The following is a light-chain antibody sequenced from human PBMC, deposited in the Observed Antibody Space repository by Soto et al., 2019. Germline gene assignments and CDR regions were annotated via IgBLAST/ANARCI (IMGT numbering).Light chain of an antibody. CDR3: QQYNIWPLT. CDR2: AAS. Sequence: EIVMTQSPATLSVSPGERVTLSCRASQSVSSFLAWFVQKPGQAPRLLIYAASARATGIPDRFSGSGSGTEFTLTISSLQSEDFAVYYCQQYNIWPLTFGGGTKVEIK. CDR1: QSVSSF. J-gene: IGKJ4*01. V-gene: IGKV3-15*01.